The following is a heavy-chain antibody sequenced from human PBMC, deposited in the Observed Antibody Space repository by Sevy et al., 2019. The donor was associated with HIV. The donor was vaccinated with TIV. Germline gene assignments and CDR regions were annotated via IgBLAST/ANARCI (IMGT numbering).Heavy chain of an antibody. V-gene: IGHV4-39*01. Sequence: SETLSLTCTVSGGSISSSSYYWGWIRQPPGKGLEWIGRIYYSGSTYYNPSLKSRVIISVDTPKNQFSLKLSSVTAADTAVYYCARRRRVVVVVAATTPFDYWGQGTLVTVSS. CDR1: GGSISSSSYY. D-gene: IGHD2-15*01. CDR2: IYYSGST. CDR3: ARRRRVVVVVAATTPFDY. J-gene: IGHJ4*02.